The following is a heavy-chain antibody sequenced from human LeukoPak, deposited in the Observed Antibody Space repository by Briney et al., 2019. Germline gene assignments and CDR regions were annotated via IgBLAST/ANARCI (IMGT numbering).Heavy chain of an antibody. D-gene: IGHD6-19*01. CDR2: IIPIFGTA. V-gene: IGHV1-69*05. Sequence: SVKVSCKASGGTFSSYAISWVRQAPGQGLEWMGGIIPIFGTANYAQKFQGGVTITTDESTSTAYMELSSLRSEDTAVYYCARVAVAGRRGYYMDVWGKGTTVTVSS. J-gene: IGHJ6*03. CDR3: ARVAVAGRRGYYMDV. CDR1: GGTFSSYA.